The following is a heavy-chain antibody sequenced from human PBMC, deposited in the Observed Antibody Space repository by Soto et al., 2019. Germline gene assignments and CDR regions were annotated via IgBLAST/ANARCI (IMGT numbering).Heavy chain of an antibody. J-gene: IGHJ6*02. CDR2: IYSSGSA. D-gene: IGHD6-19*01. CDR3: ARGFSSVSMDA. CDR1: GDSVSSGGYY. Sequence: PSETLSLTCTVSGDSVSSGGYYWSWIRQPPGKGLEWIGYIYSSGSANYNPSLKSRVTISRDTSKNQISLKVASVTAAGTAGYYCARGFSSVSMDAWGQGTTVTVSS. V-gene: IGHV4-61*08.